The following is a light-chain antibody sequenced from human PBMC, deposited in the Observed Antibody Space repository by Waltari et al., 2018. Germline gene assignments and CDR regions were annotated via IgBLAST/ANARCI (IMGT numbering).Light chain of an antibody. Sequence: IVLTQSPGTLSLSPGERATLSCRASQSVGKALVWYQQKPGQAPRLVISDASTRATGIPDRFSGSGFGTDFSLTISRVEPEDFAVYYCQKYERLPATFGQGTKVQIK. J-gene: IGKJ1*01. V-gene: IGKV3-20*01. CDR2: DAS. CDR3: QKYERLPAT. CDR1: QSVGKA.